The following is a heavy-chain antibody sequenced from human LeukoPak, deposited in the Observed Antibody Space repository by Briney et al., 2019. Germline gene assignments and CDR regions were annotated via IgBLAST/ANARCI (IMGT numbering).Heavy chain of an antibody. J-gene: IGHJ4*02. Sequence: PGGSLRLSCAASGFRFSTYWMSWVRQAPGKGLEWVASTQPDGGAQYYVDSVRGRFTISRDNAKNYLYLQMNSLRVADTAVYYCAKDAPAYYYDSSGYQGLFDYWGQGTLVTVSS. CDR2: TQPDGGAQ. V-gene: IGHV3-7*01. CDR1: GFRFSTYW. CDR3: AKDAPAYYYDSSGYQGLFDY. D-gene: IGHD3-22*01.